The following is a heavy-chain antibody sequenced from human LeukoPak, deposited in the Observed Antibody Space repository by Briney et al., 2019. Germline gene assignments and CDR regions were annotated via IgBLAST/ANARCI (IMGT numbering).Heavy chain of an antibody. J-gene: IGHJ4*02. D-gene: IGHD1-26*01. CDR3: AKAVGHYLGG. CDR1: GFTFTSYA. CDR2: ISGSVVST. V-gene: IGHV3-23*01. Sequence: PGGSLRLTCAASGFTFTSYAMTWVRPAPGKGLEWVSGISGSVVSTYYADSVKGRFTISRDNSKNTLYLQMNSLRAEDTAVYYCAKAVGHYLGGWGQGTLVTVSS.